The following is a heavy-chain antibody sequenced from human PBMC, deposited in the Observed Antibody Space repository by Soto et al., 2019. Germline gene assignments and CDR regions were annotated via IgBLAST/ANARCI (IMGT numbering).Heavy chain of an antibody. CDR1: VYSFTSYW. CDR3: ASSSIAARRYYYCYGMDI. D-gene: IGHD6-6*01. V-gene: IGHV5-10-1*01. CDR2: IDPSDSYT. J-gene: IGHJ6*02. Sequence: GQPLKISCKGSVYSFTSYWSSWERQMPGKGLEWMGRIDPSDSYTNYSPSFQGHVTISADKSISTAHLQWSSLKASDTAMYYCASSSIAARRYYYCYGMDIWGQGTTVTVSS.